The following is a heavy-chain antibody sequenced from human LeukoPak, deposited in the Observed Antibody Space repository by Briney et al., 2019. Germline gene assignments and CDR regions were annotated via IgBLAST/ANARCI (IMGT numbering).Heavy chain of an antibody. CDR2: IYYSGST. Sequence: SETLSLTCTVSGGSISSGDYYWSWIRQPPGKGLEWIGYIYYSGSTYYNPSLKSRVTVSVDTSKNQFSLKLSSVTAADTAVYYCARADGDYVDYWGQGTLVTVSS. D-gene: IGHD4-17*01. J-gene: IGHJ4*02. CDR1: GGSISSGDYY. CDR3: ARADGDYVDY. V-gene: IGHV4-30-4*08.